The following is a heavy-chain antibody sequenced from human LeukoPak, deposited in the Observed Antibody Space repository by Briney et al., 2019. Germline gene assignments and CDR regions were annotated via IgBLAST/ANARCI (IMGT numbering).Heavy chain of an antibody. D-gene: IGHD6-13*01. V-gene: IGHV1-3*01. CDR3: ARVSSWYGDNWFDP. J-gene: IGHJ5*02. CDR1: GYTFTSYT. Sequence: GASVKVSCKASGYTFTSYTMHWVRQAPGQRLEWMGWINAGNAKTRYSQKFQGRVTITRDTSASTAYMELSSLRSEDTAVYYCARVSSWYGDNWFDPWGQGTLVTVSS. CDR2: INAGNAKT.